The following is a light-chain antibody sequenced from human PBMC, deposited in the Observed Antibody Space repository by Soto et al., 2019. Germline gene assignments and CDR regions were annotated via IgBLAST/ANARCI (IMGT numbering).Light chain of an antibody. CDR2: DAS. J-gene: IGKJ1*01. V-gene: IGKV3-15*01. CDR3: QQYTNWPET. CDR1: QSVSGN. Sequence: EIVMTQSPATLSVSPGERATLSCRASQSVSGNLAWYQQKVGKAPRLLIYDASTRATGVPARFRGNGSGTKFTLTISSLQSEDFAVYYCQQYTNWPETFGQGTKVDIK.